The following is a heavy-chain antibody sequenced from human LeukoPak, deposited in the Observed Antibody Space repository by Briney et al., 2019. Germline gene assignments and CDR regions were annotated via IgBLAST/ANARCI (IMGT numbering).Heavy chain of an antibody. J-gene: IGHJ5*02. Sequence: SQTLSLTCTVSGGSISSGDYYWSWIRQPPGKGLEWIAYMYYSGSTYYNPSHKSRVTMSADTSKNQLSLKLSSVTAADTGVYYCARPYYYDSRIDPWGQGILVTVSS. CDR3: ARPYYYDSRIDP. D-gene: IGHD3-22*01. V-gene: IGHV4-30-4*01. CDR1: GGSISSGDYY. CDR2: MYYSGST.